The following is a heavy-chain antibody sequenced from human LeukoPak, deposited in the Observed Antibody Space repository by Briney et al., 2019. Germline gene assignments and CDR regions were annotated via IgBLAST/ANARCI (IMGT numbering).Heavy chain of an antibody. Sequence: SETLSLTCTVSGGSIISYYWSWIRQPPGKGLEWIGYIYTSGSTNYNPSLKSRVTISVDTSKNQFSLKLSSVTAADTAVYYCARWLGCSGGSCYPWAWFDPWGQGTLVTVSS. V-gene: IGHV4-4*09. D-gene: IGHD2-15*01. J-gene: IGHJ5*02. CDR3: ARWLGCSGGSCYPWAWFDP. CDR2: IYTSGST. CDR1: GGSIISYY.